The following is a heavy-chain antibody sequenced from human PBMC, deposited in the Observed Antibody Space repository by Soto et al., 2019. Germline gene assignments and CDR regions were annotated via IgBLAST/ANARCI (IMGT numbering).Heavy chain of an antibody. J-gene: IGHJ6*02. D-gene: IGHD3-3*01. CDR3: ARGVDFEGFSPYGMDV. Sequence: SLSLTCTVSGASINTGDYYWTWIRQPRGKGLEWIGYIYYSGTTYYNPSLKSRVSLSLDTSKNHFSLRLTSVTAADTAVYYCARGVDFEGFSPYGMDVWGQGTTVTVSS. CDR2: IYYSGTT. V-gene: IGHV4-30-4*01. CDR1: GASINTGDYY.